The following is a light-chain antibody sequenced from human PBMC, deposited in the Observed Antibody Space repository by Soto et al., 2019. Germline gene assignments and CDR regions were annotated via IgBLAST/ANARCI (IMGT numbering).Light chain of an antibody. Sequence: EIVLTQSPGTLSLSPGERATLSCRASQSVSSSYLAWYQQKPGQAPRLLIYGASSRATGIPDRFSGSGSGTYFPLTISRLEPEDVAVYYCQQYGSSRTFGQGTKLEIK. J-gene: IGKJ2*02. V-gene: IGKV3-20*01. CDR1: QSVSSSY. CDR2: GAS. CDR3: QQYGSSRT.